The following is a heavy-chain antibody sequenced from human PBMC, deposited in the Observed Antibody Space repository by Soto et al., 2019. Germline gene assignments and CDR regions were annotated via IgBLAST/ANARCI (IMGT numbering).Heavy chain of an antibody. J-gene: IGHJ5*02. CDR2: INPHGWST. D-gene: IGHD3-3*01. CDR3: ARSSGGNFGIIIEGSNWFDP. Sequence: GASVMVSCKAPGDTFTSYYLNWVRQAPGQGLEWMGVINPHGWSTKYAQKFQGRVTMTRDTSRSTVYMELRSLRSDDTAIYYCARSSGGNFGIIIEGSNWFDPWGQGTLVTVSS. V-gene: IGHV1-46*01. CDR1: GDTFTSYY.